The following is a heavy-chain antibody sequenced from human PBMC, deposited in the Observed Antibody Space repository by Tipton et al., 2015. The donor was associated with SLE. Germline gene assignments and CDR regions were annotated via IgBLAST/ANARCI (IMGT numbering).Heavy chain of an antibody. V-gene: IGHV4-59*12. CDR1: GGSISSYY. CDR2: IYYSGST. Sequence: TLSLTCTVSGGSISSYYWSWIRQPPGKGLEWIGYIYYSGSTNYKPSLKSRVTISVDTSKNQFSLKLNSVTAADTAVYYCARWGYDSTWGQRTLVTVSS. D-gene: IGHD3-22*01. CDR3: ARWGYDST. J-gene: IGHJ5*02.